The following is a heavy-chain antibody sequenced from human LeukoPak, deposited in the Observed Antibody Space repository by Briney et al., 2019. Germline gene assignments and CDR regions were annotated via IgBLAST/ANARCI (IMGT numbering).Heavy chain of an antibody. CDR2: IYSSGST. CDR1: GGSISSYY. J-gene: IGHJ4*02. Sequence: SETLSLTCTVSGGSISSYYWSWIRQPPGKGLEWIGYIYSSGSTNYNPSLKSRLTISVDASKNQFSLKLTSVTAADTAVYYCARAYYYGSGSYGLDYWGQGTLVTVSS. V-gene: IGHV4-59*01. D-gene: IGHD3-10*01. CDR3: ARAYYYGSGSYGLDY.